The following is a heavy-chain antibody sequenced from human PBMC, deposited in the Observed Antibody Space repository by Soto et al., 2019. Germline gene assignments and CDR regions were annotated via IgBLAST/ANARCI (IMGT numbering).Heavy chain of an antibody. CDR3: ARVASPDYYYYGMDV. CDR2: ISYDGSNK. Sequence: XGSLRLSCAASGFTFSSYAMHWVRQAPGKGLEWVAVISYDGSNKYYADSVKGRFTISRDNSKNTLYLQMNSLRAEDTAVYYCARVASPDYYYYGMDVWGQGPTVTVSS. D-gene: IGHD2-21*01. V-gene: IGHV3-30-3*01. CDR1: GFTFSSYA. J-gene: IGHJ6*02.